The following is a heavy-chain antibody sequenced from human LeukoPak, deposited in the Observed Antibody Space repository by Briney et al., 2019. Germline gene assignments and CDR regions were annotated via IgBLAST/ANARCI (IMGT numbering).Heavy chain of an antibody. J-gene: IGHJ4*02. CDR2: IIPILGIA. Sequence: SVKVSCKASGGTFTSYAISWVRQAPGQGLEWMGRIIPILGIANYAQKFQGRVTITADKSTSTAYMELSNLRSEDTAVYYCARDTYQGIAAAGNFDYWGQGTLVTVSS. CDR1: GGTFTSYA. V-gene: IGHV1-69*04. D-gene: IGHD6-13*01. CDR3: ARDTYQGIAAAGNFDY.